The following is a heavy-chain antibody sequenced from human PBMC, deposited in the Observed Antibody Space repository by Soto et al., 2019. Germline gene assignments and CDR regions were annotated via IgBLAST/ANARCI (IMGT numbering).Heavy chain of an antibody. CDR2: ISAYNGNT. D-gene: IGHD6-13*01. Sequence: ASVKVSCKASGYTFTSYGISWVRQAPGQGLEWMGWISAYNGNTNYAQKLQGRVTLTTDTSTSTAYMELRSLRLDATAVDYCASVSIAAAGRDDYWGQGTLVTVSS. CDR1: GYTFTSYG. CDR3: ASVSIAAAGRDDY. V-gene: IGHV1-18*01. J-gene: IGHJ4*02.